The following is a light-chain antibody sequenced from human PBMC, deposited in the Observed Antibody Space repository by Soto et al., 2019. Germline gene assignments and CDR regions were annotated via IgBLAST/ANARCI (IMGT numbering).Light chain of an antibody. CDR1: QSVSSK. CDR3: QQYNNWPHT. CDR2: GVS. Sequence: EIVMNQSPATLSVYPGERATLSCRASQSVSSKLAWFQQKPGQAPSLLIYGVSTRATGVPVRFSGSGSGTEFTLTVNSLQSEDFAVYYCQQYNNWPHTFGQGTKVDIK. J-gene: IGKJ2*01. V-gene: IGKV3-15*01.